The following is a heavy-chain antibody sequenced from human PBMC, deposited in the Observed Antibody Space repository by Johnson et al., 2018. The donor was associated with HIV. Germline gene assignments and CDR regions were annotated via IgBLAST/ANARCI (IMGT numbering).Heavy chain of an antibody. D-gene: IGHD6-19*01. Sequence: QPGGSLRLSCAASGFTFDDYAMHWVRQAPGKGLEWVSGISWHSGSIGYAASVKGRFSISRDNAKNSLYLQMNSLRAEDTAWYYCAKVQQWREAFDIWGQGTMVTVSS. V-gene: IGHV3-9*01. J-gene: IGHJ3*02. CDR1: GFTFDDYA. CDR2: ISWHSGSI. CDR3: AKVQQWREAFDI.